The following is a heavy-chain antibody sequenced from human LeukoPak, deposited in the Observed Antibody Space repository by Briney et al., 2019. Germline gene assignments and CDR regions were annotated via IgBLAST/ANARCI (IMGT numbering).Heavy chain of an antibody. CDR2: ISYDGSNK. CDR3: AKDRHYYGSGSYPRYYYYGMDV. CDR1: GVTFSSYG. J-gene: IGHJ6*02. V-gene: IGHV3-30*18. D-gene: IGHD3-10*01. Sequence: GGSLRLSCAASGVTFSSYGMHWVRQAPGKGLEWVAVISYDGSNKYYADSVKGRFTISRDNSKNPLYLQMNSLRAEDTAVYYCAKDRHYYGSGSYPRYYYYGMDVWGQGTTVTVSS.